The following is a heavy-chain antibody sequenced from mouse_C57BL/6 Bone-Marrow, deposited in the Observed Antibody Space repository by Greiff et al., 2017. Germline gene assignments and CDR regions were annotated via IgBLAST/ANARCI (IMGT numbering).Heavy chain of an antibody. D-gene: IGHD2-2*01. CDR3: ANGYPLYYYAMDY. Sequence: QVQLQQPGAELVKPGASVKMSCKASGYTFTSYWITWVKPRPGQGLEWIGDIYPGSGSTNYNEKFKSKATLTVDTSSSTAYMQLSSLTSEDSAVYYCANGYPLYYYAMDYWGQGTSVTVSS. V-gene: IGHV1-55*01. CDR2: IYPGSGST. J-gene: IGHJ4*01. CDR1: GYTFTSYW.